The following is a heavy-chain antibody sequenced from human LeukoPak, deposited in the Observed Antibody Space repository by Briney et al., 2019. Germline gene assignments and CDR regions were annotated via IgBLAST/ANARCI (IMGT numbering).Heavy chain of an antibody. V-gene: IGHV3-23*01. J-gene: IGHJ4*02. CDR1: GFTFSSYA. D-gene: IGHD4-17*01. Sequence: GGSLRLSCAASGFTFSSYAMSWVRQAPGKGLEWVSAISGSGGSTYYADSVKGRFTISRDNSKNTLYLQMDSLRAEDTAVYYCAKDDYGDYVPFHWGQGTLVTVSS. CDR3: AKDDYGDYVPFH. CDR2: ISGSGGST.